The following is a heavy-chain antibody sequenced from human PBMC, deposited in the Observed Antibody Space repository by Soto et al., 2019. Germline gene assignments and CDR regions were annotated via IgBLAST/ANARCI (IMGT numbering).Heavy chain of an antibody. Sequence: SETLSLTCTVSGGSISSSSYYWGWIRQPPGKGLEWIGSIYYSGSTYYNPSLKSRVTISVDTSKNQFSLKLSSVTAADTAVYYCARARFYYGSGSLFSFYYYYYGMDVWGQGTTVTVSS. CDR2: IYYSGST. V-gene: IGHV4-39*01. CDR3: ARARFYYGSGSLFSFYYYYYGMDV. J-gene: IGHJ6*02. D-gene: IGHD3-10*01. CDR1: GGSISSSSYY.